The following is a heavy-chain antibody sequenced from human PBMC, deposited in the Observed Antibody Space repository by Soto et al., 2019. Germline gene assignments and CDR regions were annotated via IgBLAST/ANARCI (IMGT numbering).Heavy chain of an antibody. CDR3: ARVPALVGASHFDC. CDR2: IYHSGGS. J-gene: IGHJ4*02. Sequence: QVQLQESGPGLVKPSQTLSLTCAVSGDSISSTNWWTWVRQPPGKGLEWIGEIYHSGGSNYNPSLRGRDTQSEDKSKNQFSLRLSSVTAAHTAVYDCARVPALVGASHFDCWGQGTQVTVTS. V-gene: IGHV4-4*02. CDR1: GDSISSTNW. D-gene: IGHD1-26*01.